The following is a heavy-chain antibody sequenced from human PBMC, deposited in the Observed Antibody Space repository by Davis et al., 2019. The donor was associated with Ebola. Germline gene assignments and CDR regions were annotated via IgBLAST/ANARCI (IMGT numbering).Heavy chain of an antibody. D-gene: IGHD2-15*01. Sequence: GGSLRLSCSASGFTFSSYAMHWVRQAPGKGLESVSRISTNGETTYYAESVKGRFTISRDNSKGTLYLQMRSLRTDDTAVYYCVKDRFTVVVVHGGFDYGGRGTQVTVSS. CDR1: GFTFSSYA. V-gene: IGHV3-64D*06. CDR2: ISTNGETT. CDR3: VKDRFTVVVVHGGFDY. J-gene: IGHJ4*02.